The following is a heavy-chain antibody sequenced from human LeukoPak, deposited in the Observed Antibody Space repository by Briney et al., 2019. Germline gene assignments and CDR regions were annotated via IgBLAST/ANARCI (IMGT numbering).Heavy chain of an antibody. CDR3: ARYYYDSSGYPIFDY. Sequence: SETLSLTCTVSGGSISSYYWSWIRQPPGKGLEWLGYIYYSGSTNYNPSLKSRVTISVDTSKNQFSLKLSSVTAADTAVYYCARYYYDSSGYPIFDYWGQGTLVTVSS. CDR2: IYYSGST. D-gene: IGHD3-22*01. CDR1: GGSISSYY. J-gene: IGHJ4*02. V-gene: IGHV4-59*01.